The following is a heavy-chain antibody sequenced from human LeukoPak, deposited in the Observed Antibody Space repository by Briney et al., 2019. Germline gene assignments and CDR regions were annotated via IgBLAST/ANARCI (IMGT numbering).Heavy chain of an antibody. V-gene: IGHV3-15*01. J-gene: IGHJ4*02. D-gene: IGHD3-10*01. CDR1: GFTFRNAW. Sequence: KTGGSLRLSCAASGFTFRNAWMSWVRQAPGKGLEWVGRIQSKTHGGTTDYAAPVKGRFTISSEDSKNTLYLRMDSLKTEDTALYYCTTDLPGASPFADCWGQGTLVTVSS. CDR2: IQSKTHGGTT. CDR3: TTDLPGASPFADC.